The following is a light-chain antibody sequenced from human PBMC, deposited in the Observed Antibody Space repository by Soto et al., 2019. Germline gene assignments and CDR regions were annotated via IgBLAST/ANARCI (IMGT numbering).Light chain of an antibody. CDR3: QQYDVLPPT. V-gene: IGKV1-33*01. J-gene: IGKJ4*01. CDR2: GGS. CDR1: QAIMND. Sequence: DIQMTQSPSSLSSSVGDRVTITCQASQAIMNDLNWYQQRPGKAPKLLIYGGSNLETGVPSRFSGRGSATDFTLTISSLQPEDIATYYCQQYDVLPPTFGGGTKVEIK.